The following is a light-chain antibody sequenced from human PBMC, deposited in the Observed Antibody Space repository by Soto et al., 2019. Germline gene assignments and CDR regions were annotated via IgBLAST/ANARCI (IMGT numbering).Light chain of an antibody. V-gene: IGKV3-11*01. CDR3: PQRSNWPLT. Sequence: EIVLTQSPATLSLSPGERATLSCRASQSVSSSLAWYQQKPGQAPRLLIYGASSRATGIPARFSGSGSGTDFTLTISSLEPEDFAVYYCPQRSNWPLTFGGGTQVDIK. J-gene: IGKJ4*01. CDR1: QSVSSS. CDR2: GAS.